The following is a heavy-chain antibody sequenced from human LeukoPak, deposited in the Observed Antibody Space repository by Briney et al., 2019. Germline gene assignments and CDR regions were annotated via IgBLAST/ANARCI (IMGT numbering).Heavy chain of an antibody. D-gene: IGHD6-19*01. CDR2: ISGSGGST. CDR1: GFTFSSYA. J-gene: IGHJ4*02. V-gene: IGHV3-23*01. Sequence: PGGSLRLSCAASGFTFSSYAMSWVRQAPGKGLEWVSAISGSGGSTYYADSVKGRFTISRDNSKNTLYLQMNSLRAEDTAVYYCANRYSSGWSPFDYWGQGTLVTVSS. CDR3: ANRYSSGWSPFDY.